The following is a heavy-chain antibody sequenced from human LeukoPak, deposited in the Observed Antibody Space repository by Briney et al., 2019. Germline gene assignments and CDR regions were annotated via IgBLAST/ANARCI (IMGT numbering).Heavy chain of an antibody. V-gene: IGHV4-59*01. J-gene: IGHJ3*02. Sequence: SETLSLTCTVSGGSISSYYWSWIRQPPGKGLEWIGYIYYSGSTNYNPSLKSRVTKSVDTSKNQFSLKLSSVTAADTAVYYCARGGYSYGDDAFDIWGQGTMVTVSS. CDR1: GGSISSYY. CDR3: ARGGYSYGDDAFDI. CDR2: IYYSGST. D-gene: IGHD5-18*01.